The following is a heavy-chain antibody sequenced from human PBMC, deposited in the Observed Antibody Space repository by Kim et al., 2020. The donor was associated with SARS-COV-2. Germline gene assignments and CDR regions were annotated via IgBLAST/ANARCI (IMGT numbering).Heavy chain of an antibody. Sequence: SETLSLTCAVYGGSFSGYYWSWIRQPPGKGLEWIGEINHSGSTNYNPSLKSRVTISVDTSKNQFSLKLSSVTAADTAVYYCARAGALWFGELWGRYYYGMDVWGQGTTVTVSS. CDR3: ARAGALWFGELWGRYYYGMDV. J-gene: IGHJ6*02. D-gene: IGHD3-10*01. CDR2: INHSGST. V-gene: IGHV4-34*01. CDR1: GGSFSGYY.